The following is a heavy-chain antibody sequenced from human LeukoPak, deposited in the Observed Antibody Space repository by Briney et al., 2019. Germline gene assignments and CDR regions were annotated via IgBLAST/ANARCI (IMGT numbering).Heavy chain of an antibody. D-gene: IGHD3-3*01. Sequence: ASVKVSCKASGYTFTSYGISWVRQAPGQGLEWMGGIIPIFGTANYAQKFQGRVTITADKSTNTAYMELSSLRSEDTAVYYCESRISIFGVVNKIRGPGTL. CDR1: GYTFTSYG. V-gene: IGHV1-69*06. CDR3: ESRISIFGVVNKI. CDR2: IIPIFGTA. J-gene: IGHJ4*02.